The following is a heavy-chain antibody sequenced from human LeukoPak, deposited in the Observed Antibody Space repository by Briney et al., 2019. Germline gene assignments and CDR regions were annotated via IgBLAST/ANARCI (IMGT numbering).Heavy chain of an antibody. CDR3: ARDLHSYGSGSS. J-gene: IGHJ5*02. Sequence: APETLSLTCTVSGGSISSYYWSWIRQPAGKGLEWIGRIYTSGSTNYNPSLKSRVTMSVDTSKNQFSLKLSSVTAADTAVYYCARDLHSYGSGSSWGQGTLVTVSS. V-gene: IGHV4-4*07. CDR1: GGSISSYY. D-gene: IGHD3-10*01. CDR2: IYTSGST.